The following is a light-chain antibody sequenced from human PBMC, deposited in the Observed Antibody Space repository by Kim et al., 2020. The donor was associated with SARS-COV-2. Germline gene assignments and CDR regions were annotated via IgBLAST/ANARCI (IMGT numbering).Light chain of an antibody. V-gene: IGKV3-15*01. CDR3: QQYNNWPPL. CDR1: QSVSSN. Sequence: VSPGERATRSCRASQSVSSNLAWYQQKPGQAPRLLIYGASTRATGIPARFSGSGSGTEFTLTISSLQSEDFAVYYCQQYNNWPPLFGQGTRLEIK. CDR2: GAS. J-gene: IGKJ5*01.